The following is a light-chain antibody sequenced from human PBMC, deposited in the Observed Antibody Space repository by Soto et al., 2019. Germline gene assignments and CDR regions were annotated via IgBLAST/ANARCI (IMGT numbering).Light chain of an antibody. J-gene: IGKJ1*01. Sequence: DIQMTQSPSTLSLSVGDRVTITCRASQTISSWLAWYQQKPGKAPKLLIYNASTLKSGVPSRFSGSGSGTDFTLTISSLPPDDFATYYCQHFNSYSEAFGPGTKVELK. V-gene: IGKV1-5*03. CDR3: QHFNSYSEA. CDR1: QTISSW. CDR2: NAS.